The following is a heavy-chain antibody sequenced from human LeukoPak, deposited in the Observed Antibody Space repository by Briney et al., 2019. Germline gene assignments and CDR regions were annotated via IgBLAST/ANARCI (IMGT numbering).Heavy chain of an antibody. V-gene: IGHV5-51*01. CDR2: TYPDEPDT. Sequence: GESLNISCKGSGYIFTTYWIAWVRQMPGKGLEWVGITYPDEPDTRYSPSFQGRVSISVDKSINTVYLQWRSLRASDTAIYYCARPRMDYGLNDAFDIWGQGTMVTVSS. CDR3: ARPRMDYGLNDAFDI. D-gene: IGHD4-17*01. J-gene: IGHJ3*02. CDR1: GYIFTTYW.